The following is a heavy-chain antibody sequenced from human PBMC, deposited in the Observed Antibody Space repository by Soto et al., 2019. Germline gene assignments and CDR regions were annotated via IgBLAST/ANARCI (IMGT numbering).Heavy chain of an antibody. CDR1: GSRFSNYV. CDR3: AREGRGKKAGYNGLVSLGY. V-gene: IGHV1-69*06. CDR2: IIPIFNST. D-gene: IGHD2-2*02. J-gene: IGHJ4*02. Sequence: QVQLVQSGAEVKTPGSSLKVSCKVSGSRFSNYVISWVRQAPGHGLEWLGRIIPIFNSTKYAENFQGRVTITADKSTSTPSMELSSLRSNDTAVYYCAREGRGKKAGYNGLVSLGYWGQGTLVTVSS.